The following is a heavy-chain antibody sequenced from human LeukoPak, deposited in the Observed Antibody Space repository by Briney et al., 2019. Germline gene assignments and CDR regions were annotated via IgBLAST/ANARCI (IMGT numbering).Heavy chain of an antibody. CDR2: ISSSSTI. D-gene: IGHD3-22*01. V-gene: IGHV3-48*04. CDR1: GFTFSRYS. Sequence: GGSLRLSCAASGFTFSRYSMNWVRQAPGKGLEWGSDISSSSTIYYADSVKGRFTISRDNAKNSLYLQMNSLRAEDTAVYYSARANYYDSSGYPEPLFDYRGQGTLVTVSS. CDR3: ARANYYDSSGYPEPLFDY. J-gene: IGHJ4*02.